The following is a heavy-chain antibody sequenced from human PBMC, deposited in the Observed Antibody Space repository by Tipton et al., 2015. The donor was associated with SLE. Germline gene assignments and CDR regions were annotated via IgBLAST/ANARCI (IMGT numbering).Heavy chain of an antibody. CDR3: ARETLVVPAAIGDYYYYYGMDV. CDR1: GGSISSHY. J-gene: IGHJ6*02. CDR2: VYYTGIT. V-gene: IGHV4-59*11. Sequence: TLSLTCTVSGGSISSHYWSWIRQPPGKGLEWIGYVYYTGITNYKSSLKSRVTISVDTSKNQFSLKLTSVTAADTAVYYCARETLVVPAAIGDYYYYYGMDVCGQGTTVTVSS. D-gene: IGHD2-2*02.